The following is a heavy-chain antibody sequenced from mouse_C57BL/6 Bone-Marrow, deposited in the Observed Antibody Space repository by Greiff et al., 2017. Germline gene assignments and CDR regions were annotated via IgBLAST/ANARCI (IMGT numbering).Heavy chain of an antibody. CDR2: ISDGGSYT. CDR3: SREASWFAY. J-gene: IGHJ3*01. Sequence: EVKLVESGGGLVKPGGSLKLSCAASGFTFSSYAMSWVRQTPEKRLEWVATISDGGSYTYYPDNVKGRFTMSRDNAKNNLYLQMSHLKSEDAAMFYCSREASWFAYWGRGTLVTVSA. V-gene: IGHV5-4*01. CDR1: GFTFSSYA.